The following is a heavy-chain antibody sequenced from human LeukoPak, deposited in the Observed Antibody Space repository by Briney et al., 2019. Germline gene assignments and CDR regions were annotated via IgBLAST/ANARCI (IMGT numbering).Heavy chain of an antibody. CDR1: GYTFTSYG. CDR3: ARKLNYYDNSSYYLGYSFDY. CDR2: ITAYNGNT. V-gene: IGHV1-18*04. Sequence: ASVKVSCKASGYTFTSYGISWVRQAPGQGLEWMGWITAYNGNTNYPQKLQGRVTMTTDTSTSTAYMELRSLRSDDTAIYYCARKLNYYDNSSYYLGYSFDYWGQGTLVTVSS. J-gene: IGHJ4*02. D-gene: IGHD3-22*01.